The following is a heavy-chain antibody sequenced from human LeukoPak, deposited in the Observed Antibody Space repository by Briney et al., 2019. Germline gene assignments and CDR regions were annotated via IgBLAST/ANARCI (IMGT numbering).Heavy chain of an antibody. CDR2: IFSSGST. CDR1: GGSISSSSYY. V-gene: IGHV4-61*02. D-gene: IGHD1/OR15-1a*01. Sequence: PSETLSLTCTVSGGSISSSSYYWGWIRQPAGKGLEWIGRIFSSGSTNYNPSLKSRVTISLDTSKNQFSLNLRSVTAADTAVYYCARDFGGPEGTTGYVFDIWGQGTKVTVSS. J-gene: IGHJ3*02. CDR3: ARDFGGPEGTTGYVFDI.